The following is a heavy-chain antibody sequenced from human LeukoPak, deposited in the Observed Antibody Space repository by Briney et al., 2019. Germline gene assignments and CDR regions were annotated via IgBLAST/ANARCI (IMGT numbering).Heavy chain of an antibody. D-gene: IGHD3-22*01. V-gene: IGHV3-23*01. J-gene: IGHJ4*02. CDR2: ISGSGGST. CDR1: GFTFSSYA. Sequence: GGSLRLSCAASGFTFSSYAMSWARQAPGKGLEWVSAISGSGGSTYYADSVKGRFTISRDNSKNTLYLQMNSLRAEDTAVYYCAKSAGGRYYYDSSGYQCDYWGQGTLVTVSS. CDR3: AKSAGGRYYYDSSGYQCDY.